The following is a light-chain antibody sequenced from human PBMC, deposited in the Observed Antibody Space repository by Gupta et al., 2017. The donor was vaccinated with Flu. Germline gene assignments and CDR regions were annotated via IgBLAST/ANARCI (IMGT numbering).Light chain of an antibody. CDR1: QSVSSSY. J-gene: IGKJ2*01. CDR3: QQFGSSPPYT. Sequence: PLVVVPGERATLSCRASQSVSSSYLAWYQQKPGQAPRLLMYGASSRATGIPDRFSGSGSGTDFTLTISRLEPEDFAVYYCQQFGSSPPYTFGQGTKLEIK. V-gene: IGKV3-20*01. CDR2: GAS.